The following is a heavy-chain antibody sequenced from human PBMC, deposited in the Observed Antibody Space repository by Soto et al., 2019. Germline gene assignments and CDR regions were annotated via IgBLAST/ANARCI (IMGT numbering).Heavy chain of an antibody. D-gene: IGHD3-10*01. CDR3: ARLLWSRGDWFDP. J-gene: IGHJ5*02. CDR1: GGSISSRSYY. CDR2: IYYSGST. V-gene: IGHV4-39*07. Sequence: SETLSLTCSVSGGSISSRSYYWGWIRQPPGKGLEWIASIYYSGSTNYNPSLKSRVTISVDTSKNQFSLKLSSVTAAGTAVYYCARLLWSRGDWFDPWGQGTLVTVSS.